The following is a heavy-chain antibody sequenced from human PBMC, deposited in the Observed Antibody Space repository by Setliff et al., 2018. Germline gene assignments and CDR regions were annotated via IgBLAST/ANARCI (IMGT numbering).Heavy chain of an antibody. D-gene: IGHD3-3*01. V-gene: IGHV4-31*03. CDR3: ARGLSPTVTFFRVLVISWWDP. Sequence: TLSLTCTVSGGSISSGGYYWSWIRQHPGKGLEWIGYIYYSGSTYYNPSLKSRVTISVDTSKNQFSLKLSSVTAADTAVYYCARGLSPTVTFFRVLVISWWDPWGQGSLVTGSS. J-gene: IGHJ5*02. CDR2: IYYSGST. CDR1: GGSISSGGYY.